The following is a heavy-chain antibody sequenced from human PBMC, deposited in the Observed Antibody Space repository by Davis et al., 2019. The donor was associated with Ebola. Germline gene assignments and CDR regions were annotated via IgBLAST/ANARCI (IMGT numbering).Heavy chain of an antibody. CDR2: ISGSGGST. CDR3: AKPTKDGGGPYNWFDP. V-gene: IGHV3-23*01. CDR1: GFTFSSYA. D-gene: IGHD3-10*01. Sequence: GGSLRLSCAASGFTFSSYAMSWVRQAPGKGLEWVSAISGSGGSTYYADSVKGRFTISRDNSKNTLYLQMNSLRAEDTAVYYCAKPTKDGGGPYNWFDPWGQGTLVTVSS. J-gene: IGHJ5*02.